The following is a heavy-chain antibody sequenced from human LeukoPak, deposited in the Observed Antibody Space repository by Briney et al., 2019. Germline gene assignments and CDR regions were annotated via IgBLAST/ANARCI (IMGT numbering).Heavy chain of an antibody. Sequence: GGSLRLSCAASGFTFSSYWMHWVRQAPGKGLVWVSRINSDGSTTTYADSVKGRFTISRDNAKNTLFLQMNSLRAEDTAVYYCAAYDSSGYSRKYFQHWGQGTLVTVSS. D-gene: IGHD3-22*01. CDR1: GFTFSSYW. CDR3: AAYDSSGYSRKYFQH. V-gene: IGHV3-74*01. CDR2: INSDGSTT. J-gene: IGHJ1*01.